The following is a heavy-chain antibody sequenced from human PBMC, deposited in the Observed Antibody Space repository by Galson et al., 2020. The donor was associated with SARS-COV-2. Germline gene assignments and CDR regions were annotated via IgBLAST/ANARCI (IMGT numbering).Heavy chain of an antibody. CDR2: FYYRGST. CDR3: ARDRAVGHFDF. Sequence: SQTLSLTCTVSGGSISSYYWTWIRQPPGKGLEWIGYFYYRGSTKYNPALKSRVTISLDASKNQLSLRLDSLTAADTAVYYCARDRAVGHFDFWGRGTLITVSS. D-gene: IGHD3-10*01. J-gene: IGHJ2*01. CDR1: GGSISSYY. V-gene: IGHV4-59*01.